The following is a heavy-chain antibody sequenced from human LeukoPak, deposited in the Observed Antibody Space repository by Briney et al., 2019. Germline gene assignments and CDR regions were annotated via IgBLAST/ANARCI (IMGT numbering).Heavy chain of an antibody. CDR2: IYYSGST. V-gene: IGHV4-61*01. CDR1: GGSVSSGTYY. Sequence: PSETLSLTCTVSGGSVSSGTYYWSWIRQPPGEGLEWIGYIYYSGSTNYNPSLKSRVTISVDTSKNQFSLKLSSVTAADTAVYYCARFFGEKSSSWPFNWFDPWGQGTLVTVSS. J-gene: IGHJ5*02. CDR3: ARFFGEKSSSWPFNWFDP. D-gene: IGHD6-13*01.